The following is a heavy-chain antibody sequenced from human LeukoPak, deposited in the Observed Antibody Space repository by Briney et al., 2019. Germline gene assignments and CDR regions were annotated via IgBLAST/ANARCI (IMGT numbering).Heavy chain of an antibody. D-gene: IGHD3-10*01. J-gene: IGHJ5*02. CDR1: GYTFTGYY. CDR2: INPNSGGT. Sequence: ASVKVSCKASGYTFTGYYIHWVRQAPGQGLEWMGWINPNSGGTNYAQKFQGRVTMTRDTSISTAYMELSRLRSDDTAVYYCARDLLNYYGSGTPTKNWFDPWGQGTLVTVSS. CDR3: ARDLLNYYGSGTPTKNWFDP. V-gene: IGHV1-2*02.